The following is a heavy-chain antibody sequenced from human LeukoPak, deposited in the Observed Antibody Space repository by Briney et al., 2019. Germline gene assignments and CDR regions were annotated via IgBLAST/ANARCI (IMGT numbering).Heavy chain of an antibody. D-gene: IGHD5-24*01. CDR1: GGSISSSGYF. Sequence: LETLSLTCTVSGGSISSSGYFWGWIRQPPGKGLEWIGSIYYSGSTYYNSSLKSRVTISVDTSKNQFSLKLSSVTAADTAVYYCASLGGGYNGDYWGQGTLVTVSS. V-gene: IGHV4-39*01. J-gene: IGHJ4*02. CDR3: ASLGGGYNGDY. CDR2: IYYSGST.